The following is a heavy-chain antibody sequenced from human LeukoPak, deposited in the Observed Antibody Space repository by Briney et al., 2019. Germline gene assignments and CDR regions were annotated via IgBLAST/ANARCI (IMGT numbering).Heavy chain of an antibody. D-gene: IGHD2-2*02. CDR2: IYYSGST. CDR1: GGSVSSHY. CDR3: AGGAGYCSSTSCYRNAFDI. V-gene: IGHV4-59*06. Sequence: SETLFLTCTVSGGSVSSHYWSWIRQPPGKGLEWIGYIYYSGSTYYNPSLKSRVTISVDTSKNQFSLKLSSVTAADTVVYYCAGGAGYCSSTSCYRNAFDIWGQGTMVTVSS. J-gene: IGHJ3*02.